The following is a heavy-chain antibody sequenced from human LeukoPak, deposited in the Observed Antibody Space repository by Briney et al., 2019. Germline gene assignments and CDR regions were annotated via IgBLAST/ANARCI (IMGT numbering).Heavy chain of an antibody. CDR3: ASSYYYDSSGYYPPDWIFDY. J-gene: IGHJ4*02. CDR1: GYTFTSYD. D-gene: IGHD3-22*01. CDR2: MNPNSGNT. Sequence: GASVKVSCKASGYTFTSYDINWVRQATGQGLEWMGWMNPNSGNTGYAQKFQGRVTMTRNTSISTAYMELSSLRSEDTAVYYCASSYYYDSSGYYPPDWIFDYWGQGTLVTVSS. V-gene: IGHV1-8*01.